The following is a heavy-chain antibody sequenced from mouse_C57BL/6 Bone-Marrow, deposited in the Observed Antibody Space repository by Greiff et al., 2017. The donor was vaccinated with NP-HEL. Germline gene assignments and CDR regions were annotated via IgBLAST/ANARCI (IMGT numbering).Heavy chain of an antibody. CDR1: GYTFTSYW. V-gene: IGHV1-72*01. CDR3: CGCEYGSRDWYFDV. D-gene: IGHD1-1*01. J-gene: IGHJ1*03. CDR2: IDPNSGGT. Sequence: QVQLQQPGADLVKPGASVKLSCKASGYTFTSYWMPWVKQRPGRGLEWIGRIDPNSGGTKFHEKFKTRATLTVDKPSSTAYMQLSSLTSEDSAVFYCCGCEYGSRDWYFDVWGTGTTVTVSA.